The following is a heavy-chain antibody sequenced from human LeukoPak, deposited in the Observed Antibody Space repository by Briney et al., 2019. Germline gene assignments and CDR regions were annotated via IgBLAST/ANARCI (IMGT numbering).Heavy chain of an antibody. J-gene: IGHJ6*02. V-gene: IGHV3-11*01. CDR3: ARVGYYGMDV. CDR1: GFTFSNYF. Sequence: GGSLRLSCAASGFTFSNYFMSWIRQAPGKGLEWVSYVSSSGSTIYYADSVKGRFTISRDNAKNSLYVQMNSLRAEDTAVYYCARVGYYGMDVWGQGTTVTVSS. CDR2: VSSSGSTI.